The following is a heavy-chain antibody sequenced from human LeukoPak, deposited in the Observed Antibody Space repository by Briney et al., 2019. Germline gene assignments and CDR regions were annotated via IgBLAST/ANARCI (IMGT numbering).Heavy chain of an antibody. CDR2: ISSSGSTI. Sequence: GGPLRLSCAASGFTFSDYYMSWIRQAPGKGLEWVSYISSSGSTIYYADSVKGRFTISRDNAKNSLYLQMNSLRAEDTAVYYCARDDYSGNTYDYWGQGTLVTVSS. CDR3: ARDDYSGNTYDY. J-gene: IGHJ4*02. D-gene: IGHD4-23*01. CDR1: GFTFSDYY. V-gene: IGHV3-11*04.